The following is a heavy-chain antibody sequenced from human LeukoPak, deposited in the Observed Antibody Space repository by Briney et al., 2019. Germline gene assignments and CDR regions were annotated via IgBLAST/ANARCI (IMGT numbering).Heavy chain of an antibody. Sequence: PGGSLRLSCAASGFTFNNYWMTWFRQAPGKGLEWVANIKQDGTEIFYVDSVRGRFIISRDNAENSLYLQMNSLRDEDTAVYYCARSTILVWGQGTLVTVSS. V-gene: IGHV3-7*01. CDR2: IKQDGTEI. CDR1: GFTFNNYW. J-gene: IGHJ4*02. D-gene: IGHD2/OR15-2a*01. CDR3: ARSTILV.